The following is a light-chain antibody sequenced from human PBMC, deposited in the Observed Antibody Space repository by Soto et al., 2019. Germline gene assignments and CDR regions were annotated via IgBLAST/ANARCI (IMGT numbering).Light chain of an antibody. Sequence: EILMTQSPATLSVSPGERATLSCRASQSVSSNLAWYQQKPGQAPRLLMYGPSTRATGIPARFSGSGSGTEFTLTISSLQSEDFAVYYCQQFNNWPKLTFGGGTKVEIK. J-gene: IGKJ4*01. CDR2: GPS. V-gene: IGKV3-15*01. CDR1: QSVSSN. CDR3: QQFNNWPKLT.